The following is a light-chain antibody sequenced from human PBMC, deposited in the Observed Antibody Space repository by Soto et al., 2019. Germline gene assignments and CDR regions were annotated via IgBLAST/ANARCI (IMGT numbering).Light chain of an antibody. CDR1: QDINNF. CDR3: QHSADLPLT. V-gene: IGKV1-33*01. Sequence: DIQMTQSPSSLSASVGDRVTITCQASQDINNFLSWYQQKPGKAPKLLIYGASNLETRVPSRFSGSGSGTDFTFTIISLQPEDSATYYCQHSADLPLTFGGGPKVEIK. J-gene: IGKJ4*01. CDR2: GAS.